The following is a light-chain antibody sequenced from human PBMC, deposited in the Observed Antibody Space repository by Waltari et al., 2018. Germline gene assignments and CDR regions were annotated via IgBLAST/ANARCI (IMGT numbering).Light chain of an antibody. CDR1: NVGDKY. Sequence: SYELTQAPSVSVSPGQTASITCPGHNVGDKYLNWYQPKPGQSPVLVIYQNSKRGSGIPERFSGSISRKTATLTISAAQAMDEADYYCQAWDSGTVVFGGGTKLTVL. J-gene: IGLJ2*01. CDR2: QNS. CDR3: QAWDSGTVV. V-gene: IGLV3-1*01.